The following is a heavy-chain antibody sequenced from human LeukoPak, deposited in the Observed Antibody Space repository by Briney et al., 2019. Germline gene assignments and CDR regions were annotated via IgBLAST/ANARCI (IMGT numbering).Heavy chain of an antibody. J-gene: IGHJ4*02. CDR3: ARIARIAAAGT. CDR1: GGSISSSSYY. Sequence: SETLSLTCTVSGGSISSSSYYWGWIRQPPGKGLEWIGSIYYSGSTYYNPSLKSRVTISVDTSKNQFSLKLSSVTAADTAVYYCARIARIAAAGTWGQGTLVTVSS. CDR2: IYYSGST. V-gene: IGHV4-39*01. D-gene: IGHD6-13*01.